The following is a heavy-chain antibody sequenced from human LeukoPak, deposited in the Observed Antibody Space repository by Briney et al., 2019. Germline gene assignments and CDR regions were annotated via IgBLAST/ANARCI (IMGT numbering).Heavy chain of an antibody. V-gene: IGHV1-18*04. Sequence: ASVKVSCKASGYGFTGYYMHWVRQAPRQGLEWMGWISAYNGNTNYAQKLQGRVTMTTDTSTSTAYMELRSLRSDDTAVYYCATAVTTQFDYWGQGTLVTVSS. CDR3: ATAVTTQFDY. D-gene: IGHD4-17*01. J-gene: IGHJ4*02. CDR1: GYGFTGYY. CDR2: ISAYNGNT.